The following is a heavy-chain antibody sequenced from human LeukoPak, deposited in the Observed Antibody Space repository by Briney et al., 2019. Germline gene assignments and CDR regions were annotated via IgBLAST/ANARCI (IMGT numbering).Heavy chain of an antibody. CDR3: ASHGYSSYVVF. CDR1: GFTFSSYA. CDR2: ISGSGGST. V-gene: IGHV3-23*01. Sequence: PGGSLRLSCAASGFTFSSYAMSWVRQAPGKGLEWVSAISGSGGSTYYGDSVKGRFTISRDKSKNTLYLQMNSLRAEDTAVYYCASHGYSSYVVFWGQGALVTVSS. J-gene: IGHJ4*02. D-gene: IGHD4-4*01.